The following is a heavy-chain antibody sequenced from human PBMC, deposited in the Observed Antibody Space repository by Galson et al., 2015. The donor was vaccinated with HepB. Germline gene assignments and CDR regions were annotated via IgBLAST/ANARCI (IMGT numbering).Heavy chain of an antibody. CDR1: GFIFGDAW. CDR2: IKSKTAGGTT. J-gene: IGHJ4*02. V-gene: IGHV3-15*01. CDR3: TTLGIVGSSSSG. Sequence: SLRLSCAASGFIFGDAWMSWVRQAPGKGPEWVGRIKSKTAGGTTDYAAPVKGRFTISRDDSKNTLYLQMNSLKTEDTAVYSCTTLGIVGSSSSGWGQGTLVTVSS. D-gene: IGHD6-6*01.